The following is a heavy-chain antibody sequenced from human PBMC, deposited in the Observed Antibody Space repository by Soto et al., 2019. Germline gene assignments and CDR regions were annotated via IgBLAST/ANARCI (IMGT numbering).Heavy chain of an antibody. J-gene: IGHJ4*02. CDR2: IKQDGSET. CDR1: GFTFTNFR. CDR3: ARSYGTGFLSGY. V-gene: IGHV3-7*01. D-gene: IGHD3-10*01. Sequence: EVHLVESGGGLVRPGESLRLSCAASGFTFTNFRMSWLRQAPGKGLEWVANIKQDGSETRYVDSVKGRLTIPRDNAKNSLCLQMNSLRAEDTAIYYCARSYGTGFLSGYWGQGTLVTVST.